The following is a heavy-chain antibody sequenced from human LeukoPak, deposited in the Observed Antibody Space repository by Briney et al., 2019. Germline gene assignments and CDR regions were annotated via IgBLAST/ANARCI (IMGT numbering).Heavy chain of an antibody. Sequence: GASVKVSCKASGYTFTGYYMHWVRQAPGQGLEWMGWINPNSGGTNYAQKFQGRVTMTRDMSISTAYMELSRLRSDDTAVYYCARGVRYYDSSPVDYWGQGTLVTVSS. CDR2: INPNSGGT. CDR1: GYTFTGYY. J-gene: IGHJ4*02. CDR3: ARGVRYYDSSPVDY. V-gene: IGHV1-2*02. D-gene: IGHD3-22*01.